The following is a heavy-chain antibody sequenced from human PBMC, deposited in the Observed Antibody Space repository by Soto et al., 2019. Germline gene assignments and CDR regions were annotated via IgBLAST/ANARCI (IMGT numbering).Heavy chain of an antibody. CDR3: ARQLGYPNWFDP. V-gene: IGHV5-10-1*01. Sequence: GESLKISCKGSGYSFTSYWISWVRQMPGKGLEWMGRIDPSDSYTNYSPSFQGHVTISADKSISTAYLQWSSLKASDNAMYYCARQLGYPNWFDPWGQGTLGTVSS. J-gene: IGHJ5*02. CDR1: GYSFTSYW. D-gene: IGHD2-15*01. CDR2: IDPSDSYT.